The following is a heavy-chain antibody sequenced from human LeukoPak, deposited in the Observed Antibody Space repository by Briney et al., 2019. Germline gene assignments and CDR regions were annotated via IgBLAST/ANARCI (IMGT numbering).Heavy chain of an antibody. J-gene: IGHJ6*03. CDR1: GGSISSGDYY. V-gene: IGHV4-30-4*08. D-gene: IGHD3-3*01. CDR2: IYYSGST. CDR3: AREIFGVVIAGGPYYYYYMDV. Sequence: PSETLSLTCTVSGGSISSGDYYWSWIRQPPGTGLEWIGYIYYSGSTYYNPSLKSRVTISVDTSKNQFPLKLSSVTAADTAVYYCAREIFGVVIAGGPYYYYYMDVWGKGTTVTVSS.